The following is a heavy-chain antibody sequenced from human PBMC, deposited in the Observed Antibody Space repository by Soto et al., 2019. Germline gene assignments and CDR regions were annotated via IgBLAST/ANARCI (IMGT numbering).Heavy chain of an antibody. CDR2: IHNSGGT. CDR1: GGSMNSHDYY. D-gene: IGHD3-16*01. V-gene: IGHV4-30-4*01. CDR3: DRGQLGGPFDI. J-gene: IGHJ3*02. Sequence: PSETLSLTCTVSGGSMNSHDYYWSWIRQPPGKRLEWIGYIHNSGGTYYNPSLKSRLTISSDMSKKQFSLRLKSVTAATTALYFYDRGQLGGPFDIWCQATNFTV.